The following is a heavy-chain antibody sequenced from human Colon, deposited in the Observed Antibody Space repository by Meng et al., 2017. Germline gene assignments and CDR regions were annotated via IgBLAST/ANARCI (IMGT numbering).Heavy chain of an antibody. CDR2: ISANSGNP. D-gene: IGHD2-2*01. V-gene: IGHV7-4-1*02. CDR3: ARGGSRTSNLNFDY. J-gene: IGHJ4*02. Sequence: QVQLVQSGSELKKPGASVTVSCKASGYTLTTYDINWVRQAPGQGLEWMGWISANSGNPMSAEGFTGRFVFSLDTSVSTAYLQISSLKADDTAVYYCARGGSRTSNLNFDYWGQGTLVTVSS. CDR1: GYTLTTYD.